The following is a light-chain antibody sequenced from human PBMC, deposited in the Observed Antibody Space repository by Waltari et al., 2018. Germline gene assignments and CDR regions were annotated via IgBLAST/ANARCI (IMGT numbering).Light chain of an antibody. J-gene: IGLJ3*02. CDR1: SIAVGGSNY. CDR2: DVS. Sequence: QSALTQPASVSGSPGQSIPISCTGTSIAVGGSNYVSWYQQHPGKAPKLMIYDVSNRPSGVSIRFSGSKSGNTASLTISGLQAEDEADYYCSSYTSSSTLVFGGGTKLTVL. V-gene: IGLV2-14*03. CDR3: SSYTSSSTLV.